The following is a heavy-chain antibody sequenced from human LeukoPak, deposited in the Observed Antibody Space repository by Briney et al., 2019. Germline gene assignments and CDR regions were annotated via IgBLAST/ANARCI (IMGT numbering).Heavy chain of an antibody. CDR3: ARELGYCSSTSCPPYYYYMDV. V-gene: IGHV4-30-2*01. Sequence: PSETLSLTCTVSGGSISSGGYYWSWIRQPPGKGLEWIGYIYHSGSTYYNPSLKSRVTISVDRSKNQFSLKLSSVTAADTAVYYCARELGYCSSTSCPPYYYYMDVWGKGTTVTVSS. D-gene: IGHD2-2*01. CDR1: GGSISSGGYY. CDR2: IYHSGST. J-gene: IGHJ6*03.